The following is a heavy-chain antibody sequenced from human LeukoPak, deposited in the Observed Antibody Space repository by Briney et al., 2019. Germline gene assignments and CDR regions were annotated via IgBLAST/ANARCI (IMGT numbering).Heavy chain of an antibody. V-gene: IGHV3-7*03. CDR3: ARAKAAAMFSSDF. CDR2: IKQDGSEK. J-gene: IGHJ4*02. Sequence: GGSLRLSCVASGFSFSDYWMSWVRQAPGTGLEWAANIKQDGSEKYYVDSVKGRFTISRDNAMNSLYLQMNSLRVEDTAVYYCARAKAAAMFSSDFWGQGTLVTVSS. CDR1: GFSFSDYW. D-gene: IGHD6-13*01.